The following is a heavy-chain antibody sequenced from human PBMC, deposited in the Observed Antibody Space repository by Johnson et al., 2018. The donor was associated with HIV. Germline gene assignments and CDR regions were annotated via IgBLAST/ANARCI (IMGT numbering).Heavy chain of an antibody. CDR2: IYSGGST. D-gene: IGHD2-15*01. V-gene: IGHV3-66*01. CDR3: AREAYCSGGSCYDAFDI. J-gene: IGHJ3*02. Sequence: VQLVESGGGLVKPGGSLRLSCAASGFTFSDYYMSWIRQAPGNGLEWVSVIYSGGSTYYAASVKGRFTISRDNSKNTLYLQMNSLRAEDTAVYYCAREAYCSGGSCYDAFDIWGQGTMVTVSS. CDR1: GFTFSDYY.